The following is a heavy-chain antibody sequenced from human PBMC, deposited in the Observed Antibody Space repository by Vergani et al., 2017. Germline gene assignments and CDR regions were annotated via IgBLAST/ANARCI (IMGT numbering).Heavy chain of an antibody. D-gene: IGHD4-23*01. Sequence: EVQLVQSGAEVKKPGESLKISCKGSGYSFTSYWIGWVRQMPGKSLEWMGIIYPGDSDTRYSPSFQGQVTISADKSISTAYLQWSSLKASDTAMYYCARLEDYGGNSHGRAFDIWGQGTMVTVSS. CDR1: GYSFTSYW. J-gene: IGHJ3*02. CDR2: IYPGDSDT. CDR3: ARLEDYGGNSHGRAFDI. V-gene: IGHV5-51*01.